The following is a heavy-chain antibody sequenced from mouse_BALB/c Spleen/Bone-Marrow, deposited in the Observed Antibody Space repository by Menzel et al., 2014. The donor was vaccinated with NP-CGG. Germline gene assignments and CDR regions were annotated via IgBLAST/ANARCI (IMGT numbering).Heavy chain of an antibody. CDR2: IWGDGSA. CDR3: ARDSFLITGALDY. V-gene: IGHV2-6-7*01. J-gene: IGHJ4*01. Sequence: QVQLKESGPGLVAPSQSLSITCTVSGFSLTGYGVSWVRQPPGKGLEWLGMIWGDGSADYNSALKSRLSITKDNSKGQVLLKMSSLQTDDTARYYCARDSFLITGALDYWGQGTSVTVSS. D-gene: IGHD2-4*01. CDR1: GFSLTGYG.